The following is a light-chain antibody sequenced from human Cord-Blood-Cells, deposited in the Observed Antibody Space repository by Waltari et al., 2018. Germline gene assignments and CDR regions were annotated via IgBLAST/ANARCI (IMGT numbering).Light chain of an antibody. Sequence: AIRMTQSPSSFSASTGDRVTITCRASQGISSYLAWYPQKPGKGPKLLIYAASTLQSGVPSRFSGSGSGTDFTLTISCLQSEDFATYYCQQYYSYPPTFGGGTKVEIK. CDR3: QQYYSYPPT. J-gene: IGKJ4*01. CDR2: AAS. V-gene: IGKV1-8*01. CDR1: QGISSY.